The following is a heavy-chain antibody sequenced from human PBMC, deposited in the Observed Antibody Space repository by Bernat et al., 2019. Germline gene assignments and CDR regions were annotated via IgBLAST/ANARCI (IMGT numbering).Heavy chain of an antibody. V-gene: IGHV3-23*01. D-gene: IGHD5-18*01. Sequence: EVQLLESGGGLVQPGGSLRLSCAASGFTFSSYAMSWVRQAPGKGLEWVSAISGSGGSTYYADSVKGRFTISRDNSKNTLYLQMNSLRAEDTAVYYCANGMRWLWQKYYFDYWGQGTLVTVSS. CDR2: ISGSGGST. J-gene: IGHJ4*02. CDR3: ANGMRWLWQKYYFDY. CDR1: GFTFSSYA.